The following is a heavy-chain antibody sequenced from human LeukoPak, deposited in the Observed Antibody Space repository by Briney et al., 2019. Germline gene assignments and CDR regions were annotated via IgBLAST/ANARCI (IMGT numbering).Heavy chain of an antibody. CDR3: ARGWRSSENWFDP. V-gene: IGHV1-8*01. CDR1: GYTFTSYD. J-gene: IGHJ5*02. Sequence: ASVKVSCKASGYTFTSYDINWVRQATGQGLEWMGWMNPNSGNTGYAQKFQGRVTMTRNTSISTAYMELSGLRSEDTAVYYCARGWRSSENWFDPWGQGTLVTVSS. D-gene: IGHD6-6*01. CDR2: MNPNSGNT.